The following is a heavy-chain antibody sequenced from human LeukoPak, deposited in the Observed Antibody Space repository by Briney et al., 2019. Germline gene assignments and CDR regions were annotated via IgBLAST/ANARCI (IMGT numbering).Heavy chain of an antibody. CDR3: ARDRAVMVRGVITLIDY. J-gene: IGHJ4*02. CDR1: GYTFTSYG. Sequence: ASVKVSCKASGYTFTSYGISWVRQAPGQGLEWMGWISAYNGNTNYAQKLQGRVTMTTDTSTSTAYMELRSLRSDDTAVYYCARDRAVMVRGVITLIDYWGQGTLVTVSS. V-gene: IGHV1-18*01. CDR2: ISAYNGNT. D-gene: IGHD3-10*01.